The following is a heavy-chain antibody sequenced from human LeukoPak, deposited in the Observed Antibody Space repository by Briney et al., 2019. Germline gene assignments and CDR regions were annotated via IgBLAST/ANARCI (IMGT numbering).Heavy chain of an antibody. CDR2: INPNSGGT. CDR3: ARGDSSSWYYFDY. Sequence: ASVKVSCKASGYTFTGYYMHWVRHAPGQGLEWMGWINPNSGGTNYAQKFQGRVTMTRDTSISTAYMELSRLRSDDTAVYYCARGDSSSWYYFDYWGQGTLVTVSS. CDR1: GYTFTGYY. J-gene: IGHJ4*02. D-gene: IGHD6-13*01. V-gene: IGHV1-2*02.